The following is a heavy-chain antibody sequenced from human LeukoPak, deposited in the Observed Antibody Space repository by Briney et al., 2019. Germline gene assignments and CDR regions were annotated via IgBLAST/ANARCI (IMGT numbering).Heavy chain of an antibody. CDR2: ISAYNDNT. Sequence: ASVKVSCKSSGYTFTSYGISWVRQAPGQGLEWMGWISAYNDNTNYAQKLQGRVTMTTDTSTSKAYMELRSLRSDDTAVYYCARARVGATFDYWGQGTLVTVSS. CDR1: GYTFTSYG. CDR3: ARARVGATFDY. V-gene: IGHV1-18*01. D-gene: IGHD1-26*01. J-gene: IGHJ4*02.